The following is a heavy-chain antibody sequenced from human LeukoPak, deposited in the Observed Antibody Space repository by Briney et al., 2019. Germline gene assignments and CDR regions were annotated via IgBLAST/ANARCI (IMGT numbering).Heavy chain of an antibody. D-gene: IGHD2-2*01. J-gene: IGHJ4*02. CDR1: GFTFSSYA. CDR2: ISGSGGST. CDR3: APDIVVVPAASDY. V-gene: IGHV3-23*01. Sequence: GGSLRLSCAASGFTFSSYAMSWVRQAPGKGLEWVSAISGSGGSTYYADSVKGRFTISRDNSKNTLYLQMNSLRAEDTAVYYCAPDIVVVPAASDYWGQGTLGTVSP.